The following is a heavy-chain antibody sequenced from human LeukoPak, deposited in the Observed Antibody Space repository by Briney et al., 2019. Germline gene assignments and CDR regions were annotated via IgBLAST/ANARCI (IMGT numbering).Heavy chain of an antibody. Sequence: SETLSLTCTVSGGSISSYYWSWIRQPPGKGLEWIGYIYYSGSTNYNPSLKSRVTISVDTSKNQFSLKLSSVTAADTAVYYCARGVWQWLEHSLLDRENDAFDIWGQGTMVTVSS. CDR2: IYYSGST. CDR1: GGSISSYY. J-gene: IGHJ3*02. V-gene: IGHV4-59*01. CDR3: ARGVWQWLEHSLLDRENDAFDI. D-gene: IGHD6-19*01.